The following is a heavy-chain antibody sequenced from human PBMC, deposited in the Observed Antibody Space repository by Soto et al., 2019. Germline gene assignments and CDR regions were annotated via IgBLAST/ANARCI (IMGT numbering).Heavy chain of an antibody. CDR3: ARGLPYCSSTSCYNYYYYGIDV. J-gene: IGHJ6*02. CDR1: GYTFTGYY. Sequence: QVQLVQSGAEVKKPGASVKVSCKASGYTFTGYYMHWVRQAPGQGLEWMGWINPNSGGTKYAQKFQGWVTMTRDTSSSTAYMELSRLRSDDTAVYYCARGLPYCSSTSCYNYYYYGIDVRGQGTTVTVSS. D-gene: IGHD2-2*02. V-gene: IGHV1-2*04. CDR2: INPNSGGT.